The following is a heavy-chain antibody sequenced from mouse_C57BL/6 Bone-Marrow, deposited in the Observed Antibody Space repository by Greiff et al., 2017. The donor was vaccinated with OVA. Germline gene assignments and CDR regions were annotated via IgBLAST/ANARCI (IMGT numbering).Heavy chain of an antibody. CDR2: IDPSDSYT. Sequence: QVQLQQSGAELVMPGASVKLSCKASGYTFTSYWMHWVKQRPGQGLEWIGEIDPSDSYTNYNQKFKGKSTLTVDKSSSTAYMQLSSLTSEDSAVYYWARSAMDYWGQGTSVTGSS. CDR1: GYTFTSYW. V-gene: IGHV1-69*01. CDR3: ARSAMDY. J-gene: IGHJ4*01.